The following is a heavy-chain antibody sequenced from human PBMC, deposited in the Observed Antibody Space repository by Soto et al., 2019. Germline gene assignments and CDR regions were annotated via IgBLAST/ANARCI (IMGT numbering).Heavy chain of an antibody. J-gene: IGHJ5*02. Sequence: GESLKISCAASGFTFSSYWMHWVRQAPGKGLVWVSRINSDGSSISYADSVKGRFTISRDNAKNTLYLQMNSLRAEDSAVYYCARMSAQAPLDSSAWYAGFDPWGQGTLVTVSS. V-gene: IGHV3-74*01. CDR1: GFTFSSYW. CDR2: INSDGSSI. D-gene: IGHD6-13*01. CDR3: ARMSAQAPLDSSAWYAGFDP.